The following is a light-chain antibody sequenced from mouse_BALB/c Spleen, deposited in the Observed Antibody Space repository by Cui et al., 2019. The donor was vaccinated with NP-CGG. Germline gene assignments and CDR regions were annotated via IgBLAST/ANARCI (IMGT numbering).Light chain of an antibody. CDR2: GTN. J-gene: IGLJ1*01. Sequence: QVVVTQESPPTTSPGETVTLTCRSSTGAVTTGNYANWVQEKPDHLFTGLIGGTNNRAPGVPARFSGSLIGDKAALTITGAQTEDEAIYFCALWYSNHWVFGGGTKLTVL. CDR1: TGAVTTGNY. CDR3: ALWYSNHWV. V-gene: IGLV1*01.